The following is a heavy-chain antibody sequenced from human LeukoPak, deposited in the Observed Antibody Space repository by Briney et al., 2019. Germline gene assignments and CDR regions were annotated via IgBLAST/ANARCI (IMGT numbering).Heavy chain of an antibody. V-gene: IGHV3-33*01. CDR1: GFTFSSYG. D-gene: IGHD5-24*01. CDR2: IWYDGSNK. CDR3: ARDPHGAVKRWLQRGYFDL. J-gene: IGHJ2*01. Sequence: GGSLRLSCAASGFTFSSYGMHWVRQAPGKGLEWVAVIWYDGSNKYYADSVKGRFTISRDNSKNTLYLQMNSLRAEDTAVYCCARDPHGAVKRWLQRGYFDLWGRGTLVTVSS.